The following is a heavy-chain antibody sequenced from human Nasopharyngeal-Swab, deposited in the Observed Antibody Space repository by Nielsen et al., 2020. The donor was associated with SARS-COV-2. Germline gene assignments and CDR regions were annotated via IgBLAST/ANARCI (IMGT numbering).Heavy chain of an antibody. J-gene: IGHJ4*02. CDR2: IYPGGST. D-gene: IGHD5-24*01. V-gene: IGHV3-53*01. CDR1: GLSVSSNY. CDR3: ARVLDGYNGFDY. Sequence: AGSLRLSCAASGLSVSSNYMSWVRQAPGKGLEWVSIIYPGGSTYYADSVKGRFTISRDSSRNTLYLQMNSLTAEDTAVYYCARVLDGYNGFDYWGQGTLVTVSS.